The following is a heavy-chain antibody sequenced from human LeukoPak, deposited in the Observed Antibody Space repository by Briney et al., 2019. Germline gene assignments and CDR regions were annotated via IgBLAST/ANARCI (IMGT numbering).Heavy chain of an antibody. CDR3: ARDRSSGYYSDAFDI. J-gene: IGHJ3*02. Sequence: PSETLSLTCSISGGSISSKTYNWGWIRQPPGKGLEWIVSTYYTGSTHYNPSLKSRVTISVDTSKNQLSLKLTSVTAADMAVYYCARDRSSGYYSDAFDIWGQGTMVTVSS. D-gene: IGHD3-22*01. V-gene: IGHV4-39*07. CDR1: GGSISSKTYN. CDR2: TYYTGST.